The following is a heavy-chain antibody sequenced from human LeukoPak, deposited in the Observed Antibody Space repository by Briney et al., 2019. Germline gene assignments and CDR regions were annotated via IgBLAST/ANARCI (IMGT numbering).Heavy chain of an antibody. D-gene: IGHD3-10*01. CDR3: ARDFHYFFDY. J-gene: IGHJ4*02. Sequence: GGSLRLSCTASAFTFNNFPMHWVRQAPGKGLEWVTLILKDGSDAFYADSVKGRFTISRDNSENTLFLQMSSLRAEDTAIYYCARDFHYFFDYCGQGTLVTVSS. CDR2: ILKDGSDA. V-gene: IGHV3-30-3*01. CDR1: AFTFNNFP.